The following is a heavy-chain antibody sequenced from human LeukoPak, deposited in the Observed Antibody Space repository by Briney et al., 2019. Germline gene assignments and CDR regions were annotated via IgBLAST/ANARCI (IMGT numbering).Heavy chain of an antibody. CDR1: GGSISSYY. Sequence: SETLSLTCTVSGGSISSYYWSWIRQPPGKGLDWIGYVYYSGSTNYNPSLTSRVTISVDTSKNQFSLKLSSVTAADTAVYYCARRYSPYSNTHSDAFDIWGQGTMVTVSS. V-gene: IGHV4-59*08. CDR2: VYYSGST. D-gene: IGHD6-13*01. CDR3: ARRYSPYSNTHSDAFDI. J-gene: IGHJ3*02.